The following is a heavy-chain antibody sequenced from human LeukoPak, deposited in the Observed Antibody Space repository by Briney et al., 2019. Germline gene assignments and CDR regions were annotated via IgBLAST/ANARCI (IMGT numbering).Heavy chain of an antibody. Sequence: PGGSLRLSXAASGFTFSSYWMSWVRQAPGKGLEWVANIKQDGSEKYYVDSVKGRFTISRDNVKNSLYLQMNSLRAEDTAVYYCARDIVVVVAATYYFDYWGQGTLVTVSS. CDR2: IKQDGSEK. CDR3: ARDIVVVVAATYYFDY. V-gene: IGHV3-7*01. CDR1: GFTFSSYW. D-gene: IGHD2-15*01. J-gene: IGHJ4*02.